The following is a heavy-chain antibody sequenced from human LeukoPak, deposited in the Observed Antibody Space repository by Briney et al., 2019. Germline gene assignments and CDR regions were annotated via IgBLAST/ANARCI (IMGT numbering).Heavy chain of an antibody. CDR2: ISGSGSRT. CDR3: ARDPAILSSGYGNFDY. D-gene: IGHD3-22*01. V-gene: IGHV3-23*01. Sequence: PGGSLRLSCAASGFTFSSYAMSWVRQAPGKGLEWVSTISGSGSRTCYADSVKGRFTISRDNSKNTLYLQMNSLRAEDTAVYYCARDPAILSSGYGNFDYWGQGTLVTVSS. J-gene: IGHJ4*02. CDR1: GFTFSSYA.